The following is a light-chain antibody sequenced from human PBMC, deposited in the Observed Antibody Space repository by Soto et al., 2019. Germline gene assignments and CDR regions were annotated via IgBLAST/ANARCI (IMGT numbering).Light chain of an antibody. J-gene: IGLJ1*01. Sequence: QSVLTQPASVSGSPGQSITISCTGTSSDVGDYNYVSWYQQHPGKAPKVMIYEVTNRPSGVSNRFSGSKSGNTASLTISGLQAEDEANYYCSSYTTSITYVFGTGTKVTVL. V-gene: IGLV2-14*01. CDR2: EVT. CDR1: SSDVGDYNY. CDR3: SSYTTSITYV.